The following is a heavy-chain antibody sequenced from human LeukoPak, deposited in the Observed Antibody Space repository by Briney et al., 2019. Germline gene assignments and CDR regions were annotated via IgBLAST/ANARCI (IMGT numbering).Heavy chain of an antibody. V-gene: IGHV4-38-2*02. CDR1: GYSISSGYY. CDR2: IYHSGST. Sequence: PSETLSLNCTVSGYSISSGYYWGWIRQPPGKGLEWIGSIYHSGSTYYNPSLKSRVTISVDTSKNQFSLKLSSVTAADTAVYYCIAVAKAGVGYWGQGTLVTVSS. D-gene: IGHD6-19*01. CDR3: IAVAKAGVGY. J-gene: IGHJ4*02.